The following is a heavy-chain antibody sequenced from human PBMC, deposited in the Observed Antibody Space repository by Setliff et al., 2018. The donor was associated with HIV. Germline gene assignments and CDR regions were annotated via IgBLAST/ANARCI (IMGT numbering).Heavy chain of an antibody. CDR3: AKGAGLTTHAEPFDS. V-gene: IGHV3-33*08. CDR2: IWYDGSIE. J-gene: IGHJ4*02. D-gene: IGHD3-22*01. CDR1: EFTFSSYA. Sequence: GGSLRLSCAASEFTFSSYAMHWVRQAAGKGLEWVAVIWYDGSIEYYIDSVKGRFTISRDNSKSTLYLQMTNLRAEDTALYFCAKGAGLTTHAEPFDSWGQGTLVTVSS.